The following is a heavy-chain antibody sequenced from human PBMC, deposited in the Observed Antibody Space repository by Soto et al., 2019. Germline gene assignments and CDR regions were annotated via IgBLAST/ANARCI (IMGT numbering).Heavy chain of an antibody. V-gene: IGHV1-24*01. J-gene: IGHJ4*02. CDR1: GYTLTELS. D-gene: IGHD3-9*01. CDR2: FDPEDGET. Sequence: ASVKVSCKVSGYTLTELSMHWVRQAPGKGLEWMGGFDPEDGETIYAQKFQGRVTMTGDTSISTAYMELSRLRSDDTAVYYCARGDYDILTGYLLDYWGQGTLVTVSS. CDR3: ARGDYDILTGYLLDY.